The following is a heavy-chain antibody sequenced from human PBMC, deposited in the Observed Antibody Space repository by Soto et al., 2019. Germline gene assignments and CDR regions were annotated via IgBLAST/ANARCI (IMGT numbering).Heavy chain of an antibody. V-gene: IGHV1-2*02. CDR3: ARSPPGDSKTNWFDP. J-gene: IGHJ5*02. CDR2: INPNSGGT. Sequence: QVQLVQSGAEVKKPGASVKVSCKASGYTFTDYYIHWVRQAPGQGLELMGWINPNSGGTKYAQKFQGRVTMTRDTSISTAYMELSRLRSDDTDVYYCARSPPGDSKTNWFDPWGQGTLVTVSS. CDR1: GYTFTDYY. D-gene: IGHD4-4*01.